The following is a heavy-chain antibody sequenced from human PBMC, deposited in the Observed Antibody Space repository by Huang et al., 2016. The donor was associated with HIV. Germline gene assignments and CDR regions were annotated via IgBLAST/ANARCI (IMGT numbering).Heavy chain of an antibody. CDR1: GYDFGSYG. J-gene: IGHJ3*01. Sequence: QVQLVQSGGEVMQPGASVRVSCKASGYDFGSYGMSWVRQAPGQGLEWLGWIGRGTMTTDTSTTTTYMELRSLRSDDTAMYYCARDPYYSNRWKRNDASFLWGQGTMITVSS. CDR3: ARDPYYSNRWKRNDASFL. CDR2: I. V-gene: IGHV1-18*01. D-gene: IGHD4-4*01.